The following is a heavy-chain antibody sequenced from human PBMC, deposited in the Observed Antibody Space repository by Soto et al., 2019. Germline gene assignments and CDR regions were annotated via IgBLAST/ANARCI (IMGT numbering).Heavy chain of an antibody. CDR3: ARDPGIAARPTDYYYYYGMDV. D-gene: IGHD6-6*01. J-gene: IGHJ6*02. Sequence: SVKVSCKASGGTFSSYAISWVRQAPGQGLEWMGGIIPIFGTANYAQKFQGRVTITADESTGTAYMELSSLRSEDTAVYYCARDPGIAARPTDYYYYYGMDVWGQGTTVTVSS. CDR2: IIPIFGTA. V-gene: IGHV1-69*13. CDR1: GGTFSSYA.